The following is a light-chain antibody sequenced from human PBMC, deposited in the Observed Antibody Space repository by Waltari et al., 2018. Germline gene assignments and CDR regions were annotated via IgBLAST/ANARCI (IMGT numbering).Light chain of an antibody. J-gene: IGKJ2*01. Sequence: EMVMTQSPATLSVSPGERATPSCRASQSVGSNVAWYQQKPGQAPRLPIYGASTRATVIPARFSGSGSGTEFSLTISSLQSEDFAVYYCQHYNIWPPGYTFGQGTKLEIK. CDR2: GAS. V-gene: IGKV3-15*01. CDR1: QSVGSN. CDR3: QHYNIWPPGYT.